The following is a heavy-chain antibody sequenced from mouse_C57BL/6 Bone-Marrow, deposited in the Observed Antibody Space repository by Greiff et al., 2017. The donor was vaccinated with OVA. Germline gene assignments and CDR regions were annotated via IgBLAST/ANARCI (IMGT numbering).Heavy chain of an antibody. CDR2: ISSGGSYT. CDR3: ARREVTTTGFDY. J-gene: IGHJ2*01. V-gene: IGHV5-6*01. CDR1: GFTFSSYG. D-gene: IGHD2-3*01. Sequence: EVQVVESGGDLVKPGGSLKLSCAASGFTFSSYGMSWVRQTPDKRLEWVATISSGGSYTYYPDSVKGRFTISRDNAKNTLYLQMSSLKSEDTAMYYCARREVTTTGFDYWGQGTTLTVSS.